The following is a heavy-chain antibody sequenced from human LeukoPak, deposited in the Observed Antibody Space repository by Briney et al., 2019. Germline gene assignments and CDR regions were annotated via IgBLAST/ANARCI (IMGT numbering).Heavy chain of an antibody. Sequence: GASVKVSCKASGGTFSSYSISWVRQAPGQGLEWVGGLIPIFGTANYAQKFQGRVTITTDESTSTAYMELSSLRSEDTAVYYCARTLTYDSSGYYYEAFDIWGQGKMVTVSS. CDR3: ARTLTYDSSGYYYEAFDI. J-gene: IGHJ3*02. D-gene: IGHD3-22*01. CDR1: GGTFSSYS. CDR2: LIPIFGTA. V-gene: IGHV1-69*05.